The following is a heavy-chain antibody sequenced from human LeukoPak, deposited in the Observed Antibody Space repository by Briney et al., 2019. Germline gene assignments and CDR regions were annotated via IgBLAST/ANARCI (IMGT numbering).Heavy chain of an antibody. D-gene: IGHD3-9*01. CDR1: GSTLSKIS. J-gene: IGHJ4*02. CDR2: VCHEDGTT. Sequence: ASVKVSCKVSGSTLSKISVDWVRQAPGKGLERMGSVCHEDGTTIHAQKFQGRFNMTVDTATDTAYMEMSSLMSEDTAIYYCATGAIVYDYWGQGTLVTVSS. CDR3: ATGAIVYDY. V-gene: IGHV1-24*01.